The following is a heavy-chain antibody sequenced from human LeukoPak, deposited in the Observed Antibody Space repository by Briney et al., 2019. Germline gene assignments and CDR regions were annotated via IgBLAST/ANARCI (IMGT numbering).Heavy chain of an antibody. CDR2: IRYDGSNK. CDR1: GFTFSSEA. CDR3: AKDLGVPAGYFDS. J-gene: IGHJ4*02. Sequence: PGGSLRLSCAASGFTFSSEAMHWVRQAPGKGLEWITYIRYDGSNKYYADSVKGRFTISRDNSKNTLYLQMNSLKTEDTAVYYCAKDLGVPAGYFDSWGQGTLVTVSS. D-gene: IGHD2-2*01. V-gene: IGHV3-30*02.